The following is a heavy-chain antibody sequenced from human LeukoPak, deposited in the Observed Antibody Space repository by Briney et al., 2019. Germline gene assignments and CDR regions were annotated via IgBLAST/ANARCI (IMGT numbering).Heavy chain of an antibody. V-gene: IGHV3-64*01. D-gene: IGHD5-12*01. CDR3: ARDQVANDY. CDR2: ISSNGGST. J-gene: IGHJ4*02. Sequence: GGSLRLSCAASGFTFSSYAMHWVRQAPGKGLEYVSAISSNGGSTYYANSVKGRFTISRDNSKNTLYLQMGSLRAEDMAVYYCARDQVANDYWGQGTLVTVSS. CDR1: GFTFSSYA.